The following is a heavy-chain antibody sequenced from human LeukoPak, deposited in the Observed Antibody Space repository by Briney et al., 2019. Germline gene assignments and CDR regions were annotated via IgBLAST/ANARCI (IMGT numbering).Heavy chain of an antibody. J-gene: IGHJ4*02. Sequence: SETLSLTCTVSGGSISSYYWSWIRQPPGKGLEWIGEINHSGSTNYNPSLKSRVTISVDTSKNQFSLKLSSVTAADTAVYYCARGSPRIAAAGNLVPRGGVRHFDYWGQGTLVTVSS. CDR1: GGSISSYY. CDR3: ARGSPRIAAAGNLVPRGGVRHFDY. D-gene: IGHD6-13*01. CDR2: INHSGST. V-gene: IGHV4-34*01.